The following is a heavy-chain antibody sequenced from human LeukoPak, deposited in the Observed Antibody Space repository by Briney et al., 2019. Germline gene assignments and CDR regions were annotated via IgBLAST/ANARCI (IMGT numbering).Heavy chain of an antibody. CDR3: ARSIPYGTTWYGRSDY. CDR2: ISSSSSTI. CDR1: GFTISTYS. D-gene: IGHD6-13*01. Sequence: PGGSLRLSCAASGFTISTYSMNWVRQAPGKGLEWVSYISSSSSTIYYADSVKGRFTISRDNAKNSLYLQMNSLRAEDTAVYYCARSIPYGTTWYGRSDYWGQGTLVTVSS. V-gene: IGHV3-48*01. J-gene: IGHJ4*02.